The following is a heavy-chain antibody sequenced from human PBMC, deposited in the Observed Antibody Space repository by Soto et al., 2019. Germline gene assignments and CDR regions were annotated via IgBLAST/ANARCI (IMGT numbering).Heavy chain of an antibody. V-gene: IGHV3-30*18. CDR1: GFTFSSYG. J-gene: IGHJ6*02. CDR3: AKDYGDYYYYYGMDV. Sequence: GGSLRLSCAASGFTFSSYGMHWVRQAPGKGLEWVAVISYDGSNKYYADSVKGRLTISRDNSKNTLYLQMNSLRAEDTAVYYCAKDYGDYYYYYGMDVWGQGTTVTVSS. CDR2: ISYDGSNK. D-gene: IGHD4-17*01.